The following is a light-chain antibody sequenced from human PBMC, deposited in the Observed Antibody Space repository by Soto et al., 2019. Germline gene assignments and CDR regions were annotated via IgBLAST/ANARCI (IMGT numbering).Light chain of an antibody. CDR3: SSYAGSNIPVV. Sequence: QSALTQPPSASGSPGQSVTISCTGTSSDVGGYNCVSWYQQHPGKAPKLMIYEVSKRPSGVPDRFSGSKSGNTASLTVSGLQTGDEADYYCSSYAGSNIPVVFGGGTKLTVL. CDR1: SSDVGGYNC. J-gene: IGLJ2*01. CDR2: EVS. V-gene: IGLV2-8*01.